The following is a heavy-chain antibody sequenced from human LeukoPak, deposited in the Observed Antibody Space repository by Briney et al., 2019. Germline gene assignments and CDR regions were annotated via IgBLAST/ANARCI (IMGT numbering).Heavy chain of an antibody. V-gene: IGHV3-21*01. D-gene: IGHD2/OR15-2a*01. Sequence: GGSLRLSCAASGFTFSSYWMHWVRQAPGKGLEWVSSISITGYYINDADSVKGRFTISRDNSKNSLYLQMNSLRDEDTAVYYCTRGLVSSEYPPTFVPDFWGQGTLVTVSS. CDR2: ISITGYYI. CDR3: TRGLVSSEYPPTFVPDF. J-gene: IGHJ4*02. CDR1: GFTFSSYW.